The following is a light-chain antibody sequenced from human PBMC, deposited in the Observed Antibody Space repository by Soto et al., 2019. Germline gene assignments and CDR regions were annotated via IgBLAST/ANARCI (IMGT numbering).Light chain of an antibody. V-gene: IGKV1-5*01. CDR1: QSISSW. CDR2: DAS. Sequence: DIPMTQSPSTLSASVGDRVTITCRASQSISSWLAWYQQKPGKAPKLLIYDASSLQSGVPSRFSGSGSGTEFTLTISSLQPDDFATYYCFALTFGGGTKVDIK. CDR3: FALT. J-gene: IGKJ4*01.